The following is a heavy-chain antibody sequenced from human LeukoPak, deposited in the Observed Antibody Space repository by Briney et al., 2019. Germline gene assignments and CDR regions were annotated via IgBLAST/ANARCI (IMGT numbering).Heavy chain of an antibody. CDR1: GYSFASYW. CDR3: ARYEGNSAAPPSD. J-gene: IGHJ4*02. Sequence: GESLKISCKVSGYSFASYWIGWVRRMPGKGLEWMGIIYPGDSDIRYSPSFQGQVTISADKSLSTAYLQWSSLKASDTAMYYCARYEGNSAAPPSDWGQGTLVTVSS. CDR2: IYPGDSDI. D-gene: IGHD4-23*01. V-gene: IGHV5-51*01.